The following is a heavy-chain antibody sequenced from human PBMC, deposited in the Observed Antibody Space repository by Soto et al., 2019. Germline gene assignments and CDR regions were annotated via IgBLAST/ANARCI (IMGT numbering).Heavy chain of an antibody. Sequence: ASVKVSCKASGYTFTGYYMHWVRQAPGQGLEWMGWIDPNSGGTNYAQKFQGRVTMTRDTSISTAYMELSRLRSDDTAVYYCARDASPVTYYYDSSGYYPSTWGQGTLVTVSS. CDR3: ARDASPVTYYYDSSGYYPST. V-gene: IGHV1-2*02. J-gene: IGHJ4*02. D-gene: IGHD3-22*01. CDR1: GYTFTGYY. CDR2: IDPNSGGT.